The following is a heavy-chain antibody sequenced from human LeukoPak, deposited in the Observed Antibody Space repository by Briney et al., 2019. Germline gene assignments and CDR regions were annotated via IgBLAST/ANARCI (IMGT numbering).Heavy chain of an antibody. Sequence: SETLSLTCTVSGGSISSYYWSWIRQPPGKGLEWIGYISYSGSTNFNPSLKSRVTISVDTSKNQFSLKLSSVTAADTAVYYCARGRYQLPIPHYYGMDVWGQGTTVTVSS. CDR2: ISYSGST. V-gene: IGHV4-59*12. J-gene: IGHJ6*02. D-gene: IGHD2-2*01. CDR3: ARGRYQLPIPHYYGMDV. CDR1: GGSISSYY.